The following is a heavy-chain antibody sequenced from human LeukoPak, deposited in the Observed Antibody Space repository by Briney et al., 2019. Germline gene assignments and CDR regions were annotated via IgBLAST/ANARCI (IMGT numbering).Heavy chain of an antibody. Sequence: WASVKVSCKASGYTFTGYYMHWVRQAPGQGLEWMGWINPNSGGTNYAQKFQGRVTMTRDTSIGTAYMELSRLRSDDTAVYYCARTYSGSSRRIHGHDWFDPWGQGTLVTVSS. CDR2: INPNSGGT. CDR3: ARTYSGSSRRIHGHDWFDP. CDR1: GYTFTGYY. J-gene: IGHJ5*02. D-gene: IGHD6-6*01. V-gene: IGHV1-2*02.